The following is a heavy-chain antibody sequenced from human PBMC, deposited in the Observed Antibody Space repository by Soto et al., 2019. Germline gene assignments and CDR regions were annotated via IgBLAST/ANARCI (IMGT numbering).Heavy chain of an antibody. Sequence: ASVKVSCKASGYTFTSYYMHWVRQAPGQGLEWMGIINPSGGSTSYAQKFQGRVTMTRDTSTSTVYMEMSSLRSEDTAGYYCSRAAVNSQDGSAHSRASDDFDIWGQGTMVTVSS. V-gene: IGHV1-46*01. CDR3: SRAAVNSQDGSAHSRASDDFDI. J-gene: IGHJ3*02. CDR2: INPSGGST. CDR1: GYTFTSYY. D-gene: IGHD2-15*01.